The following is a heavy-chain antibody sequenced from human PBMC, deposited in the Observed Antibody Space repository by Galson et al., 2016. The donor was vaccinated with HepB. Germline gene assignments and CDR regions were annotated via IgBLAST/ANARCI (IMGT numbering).Heavy chain of an antibody. V-gene: IGHV1-3*01. CDR3: ARDSLGADYFDS. CDR1: GYTFTTYD. D-gene: IGHD1-26*01. CDR2: IDVGNGNT. Sequence: SVKVSCKASGYTFTTYDIHWVRQAPGQRLEWMGWIDVGNGNTKYSQKFQGRVTITRDTSATTTYTELGRLKVEDTAIYYCARDSLGADYFDSWGQGTLVTVS. J-gene: IGHJ4*02.